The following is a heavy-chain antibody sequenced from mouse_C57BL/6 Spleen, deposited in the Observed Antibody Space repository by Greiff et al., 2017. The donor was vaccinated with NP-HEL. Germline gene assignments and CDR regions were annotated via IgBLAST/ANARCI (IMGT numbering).Heavy chain of an antibody. J-gene: IGHJ3*01. V-gene: IGHV1-64*01. CDR2: IHPNSGST. CDR1: GYTFTSYW. CDR3: ARRTTVDED. Sequence: QVHVKQPGAELVKPGASVKLSCKASGYTFTSYWMHWVKQRPGQGLEWIGMIHPNSGSTNYNEKFKSKATLTVDKSSSTAYMQLSSLTSEDSAVYYCARRTTVDEDWGQGTLVTVSA. D-gene: IGHD1-1*01.